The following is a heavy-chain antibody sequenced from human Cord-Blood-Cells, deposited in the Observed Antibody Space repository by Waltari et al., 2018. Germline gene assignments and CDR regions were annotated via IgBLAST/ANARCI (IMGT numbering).Heavy chain of an antibody. CDR1: GFTFSSYS. J-gene: IGHJ6*02. Sequence: EVQLVESGGGLVKPGGSLRLSCAASGFTFSSYSMNWVRQAPGKGRGWVSSISSSSSYIYYADSVKGRFTISRDNAKNSLYLQMNSLRAEDTAVYYCARDSSSSWYYYYYGMDVWGQGTTVTVSS. D-gene: IGHD6-13*01. CDR3: ARDSSSSWYYYYYGMDV. CDR2: ISSSSSYI. V-gene: IGHV3-21*01.